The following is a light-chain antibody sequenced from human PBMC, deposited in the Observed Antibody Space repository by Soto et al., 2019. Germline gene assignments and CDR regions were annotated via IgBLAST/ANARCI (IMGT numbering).Light chain of an antibody. V-gene: IGKV3D-15*01. CDR1: RSVSTN. CDR2: GAS. J-gene: IGKJ4*01. CDR3: QHYNEWPLT. Sequence: EIVMTQSPATLSVSPCDRATLSCRASRSVSTNLAWYQQKPGQGPRLLIYGASTRAIGIPARFSGSGSGTDFTLTISSLQSEDFAVYYCQHYNEWPLTFGGGTKVDIK.